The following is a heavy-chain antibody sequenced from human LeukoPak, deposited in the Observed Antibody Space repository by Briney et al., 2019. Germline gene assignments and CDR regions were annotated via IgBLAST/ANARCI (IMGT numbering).Heavy chain of an antibody. CDR1: GFTFGSYG. CDR3: AKYSSGWYDYYYYYMDV. J-gene: IGHJ6*03. CDR2: ISGSGGST. D-gene: IGHD6-19*01. V-gene: IGHV3-23*01. Sequence: GGSLRLSCAASGFTFGSYGMSWVRQAPGKGLEWVSAISGSGGSTYYADSVKGRFTISRDNSKNTLYLQMNSLRAEDTAVYYCAKYSSGWYDYYYYYMDVWGKGTTVTISS.